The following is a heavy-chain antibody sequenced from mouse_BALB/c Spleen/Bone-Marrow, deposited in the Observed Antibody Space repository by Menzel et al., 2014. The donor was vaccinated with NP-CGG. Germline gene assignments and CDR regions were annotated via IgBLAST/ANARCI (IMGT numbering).Heavy chain of an antibody. J-gene: IGHJ4*01. CDR3: ARLDGNYRYAMDY. Sequence: QVHVKQSGPELVKPGASVKMSCKASGYTFTDYVITWVKQRTGQGLEWIGEIYPGSGSTYYNEKFKGKATLTADKSSNTAHMQLGSLTSEDSAVYFCARLDGNYRYAMDYWGQGTSVTVSS. CDR1: GYTFTDYV. V-gene: IGHV1-77*01. D-gene: IGHD2-1*01. CDR2: IYPGSGST.